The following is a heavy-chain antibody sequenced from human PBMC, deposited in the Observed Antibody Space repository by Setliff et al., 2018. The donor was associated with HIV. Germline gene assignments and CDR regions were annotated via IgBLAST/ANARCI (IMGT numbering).Heavy chain of an antibody. J-gene: IGHJ6*03. CDR2: ISTYSGNT. D-gene: IGHD1-26*01. CDR1: GYTFTSYG. CDR3: AREGSGSYYYFYYIDV. V-gene: IGHV1-18*01. Sequence: ASVKVSCKASGYTFTSYGITWARQAPGQGLEWMGWISTYSGNTNYAQGLQGRITMTTDTSTSTAYMEVRSLTSDDTAVYYCAREGSGSYYYFYYIDVWGKGTTVTVSS.